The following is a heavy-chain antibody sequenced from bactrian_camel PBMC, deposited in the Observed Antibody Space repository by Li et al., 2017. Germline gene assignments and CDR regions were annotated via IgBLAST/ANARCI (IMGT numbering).Heavy chain of an antibody. V-gene: IGHV3S1*01. D-gene: IGHD2*01. CDR2: IYTGSGSS. CDR3: AARGPYCYTKLSVRDFTY. Sequence: HVQLVESGGGSVQAGGSLRLSCGASGSIYGDACVGWLRQAPGKEREGVARIYTGSGSSYYADSVKGRFTISQDNAKNTVYLQMNSLKPEDTAMYYCAARGPYCYTKLSVRDFTYWSQGTQVTVS. J-gene: IGHJ4*01. CDR1: GSIYGDAC.